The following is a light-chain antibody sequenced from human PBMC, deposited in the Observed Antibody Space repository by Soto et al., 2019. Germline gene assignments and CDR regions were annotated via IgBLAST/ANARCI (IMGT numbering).Light chain of an antibody. CDR3: QQYDTYFRT. Sequence: DIQMTQSPSTLSASLGDRVTITCRASQSISGWLAWYQQKPGKAPKLLIHEASRLESGVPSRFSGSGYGTQFALTISSLQADDLATYYRQQYDTYFRTFGQGTKVQI. CDR2: EAS. V-gene: IGKV1-5*03. CDR1: QSISGW. J-gene: IGKJ1*01.